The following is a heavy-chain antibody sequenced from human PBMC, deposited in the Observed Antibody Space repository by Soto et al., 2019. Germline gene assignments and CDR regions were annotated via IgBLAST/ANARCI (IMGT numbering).Heavy chain of an antibody. Sequence: QVQLVQSGPEVKKPGASVKVSCKTSGYTFTSFGISWVRQAPGQVLEWMGWISTDKGKTNYAQKFQGRVTMTTDTSTITALLELRRVRSDDTAVYYCATRSPAFDYWGQGTLVTVSS. CDR1: GYTFTSFG. CDR3: ATRSPAFDY. CDR2: ISTDKGKT. J-gene: IGHJ4*02. V-gene: IGHV1-18*01.